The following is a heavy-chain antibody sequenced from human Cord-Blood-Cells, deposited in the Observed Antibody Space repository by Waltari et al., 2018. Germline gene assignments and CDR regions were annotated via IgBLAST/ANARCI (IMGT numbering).Heavy chain of an antibody. D-gene: IGHD3-3*01. CDR3: ARDIGFWSGYHNPGAFDI. CDR2: ISAYNGNT. V-gene: IGHV1-18*01. Sequence: QVQLVQSGAEVKKPGASVKVSCKAYGYTFTSYGISRVRQAPGQGLEWMGWISAYNGNTNYAQKLQGRVTMTTDTSTSTAYMELRSLRSDDTAVYYCARDIGFWSGYHNPGAFDIWGQGTMVTVSS. J-gene: IGHJ3*02. CDR1: GYTFTSYG.